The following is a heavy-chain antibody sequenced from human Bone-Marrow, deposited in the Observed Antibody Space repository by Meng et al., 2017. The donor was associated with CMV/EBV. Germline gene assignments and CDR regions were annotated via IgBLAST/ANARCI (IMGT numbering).Heavy chain of an antibody. Sequence: SETLSLTCAVYGGSFSGYYWSWIRQPPGKGLEWIGEINHSGSTNYTPSLKSRVTISVDTSKNQFSLKLSSVTAADTAVYYCARDLAYYYDSSGYYGMDVWGQGTTVTVSS. D-gene: IGHD3-22*01. CDR3: ARDLAYYYDSSGYYGMDV. J-gene: IGHJ6*01. CDR2: INHSGST. V-gene: IGHV4-34*01. CDR1: GGSFSGYY.